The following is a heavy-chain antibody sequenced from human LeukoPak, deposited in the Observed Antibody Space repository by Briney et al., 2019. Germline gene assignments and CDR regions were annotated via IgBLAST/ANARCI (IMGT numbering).Heavy chain of an antibody. Sequence: SETLSLTCAVYGGSFSGYYWSWIRQPPGKGLEWIGEINHSGSTNYKPSLKSRVTISVDTSKNQLSLKLSSVTAADTAVYYCARVSRGGSYYIDYWGQGTLVTVSS. J-gene: IGHJ4*02. D-gene: IGHD1-26*01. CDR3: ARVSRGGSYYIDY. CDR1: GGSFSGYY. CDR2: INHSGST. V-gene: IGHV4-34*01.